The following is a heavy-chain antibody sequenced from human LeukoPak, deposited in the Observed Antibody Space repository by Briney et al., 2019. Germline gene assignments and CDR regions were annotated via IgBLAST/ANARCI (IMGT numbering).Heavy chain of an antibody. CDR1: GGSISSGGYY. CDR2: IYHSGST. J-gene: IGHJ3*02. V-gene: IGHV4-30-2*01. Sequence: SETLSLTCTVSGGSISSGGYYWSWIRQPPGKGLEWIGYIYHSGSTYYNPSLKSRVTISVDRSKNQFSLKLSSVTAADTAVYYCARHRPRAAAALGAFDIWGQGTMVTVSS. D-gene: IGHD6-13*01. CDR3: ARHRPRAAAALGAFDI.